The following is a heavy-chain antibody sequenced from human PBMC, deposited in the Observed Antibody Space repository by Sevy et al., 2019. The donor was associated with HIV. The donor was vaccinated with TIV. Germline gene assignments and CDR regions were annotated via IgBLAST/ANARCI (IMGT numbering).Heavy chain of an antibody. V-gene: IGHV3-30*04. J-gene: IGHJ4*02. D-gene: IGHD6-25*01. CDR2: ILHDGSRQ. CDR1: GFSFSIHS. CDR3: ARDSNVYDSGGSLDS. Sequence: GGSLRLFCTASGFSFSIHSMHWVRQAPGKGLEWVSFILHDGSRQDYADSVKGRFIISRDNSKNTVYLEMSGLRPEDTATYYCARDSNVYDSGGSLDSWGQGTLVTVSS.